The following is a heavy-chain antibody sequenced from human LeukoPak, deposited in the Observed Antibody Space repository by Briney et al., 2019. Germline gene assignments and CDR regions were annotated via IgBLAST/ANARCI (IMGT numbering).Heavy chain of an antibody. J-gene: IGHJ4*02. D-gene: IGHD5-18*01. CDR1: GFTFSGSA. V-gene: IGHV3-73*01. CDR3: TRHVNNTAILDY. CDR2: IRSKANSYAT. Sequence: GGSLRLSCAASGFTFSGSAMHWVRQASGNGLEWVGRIRSKANSYATAYAASVKGRFTISRDDSKNTAYLQMNSLKTEDTAVYYCTRHVNNTAILDYWGQGTLVTVSS.